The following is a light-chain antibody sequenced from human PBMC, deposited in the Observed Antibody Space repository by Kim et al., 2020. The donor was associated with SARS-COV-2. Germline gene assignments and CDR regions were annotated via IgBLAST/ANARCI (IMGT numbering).Light chain of an antibody. CDR3: QACDSSTRWV. CDR2: QDS. CDR1: KLGDKY. V-gene: IGLV3-1*01. J-gene: IGLJ7*01. Sequence: SYELTQPPSVSVSPGQTASITCSGDKLGDKYACWYQQKPGQSPVLVIYQDSKRPSGIPERFSGSNSGNTATLTISGTQAMDEADYYCQACDSSTRWVFGGGTQLTVL.